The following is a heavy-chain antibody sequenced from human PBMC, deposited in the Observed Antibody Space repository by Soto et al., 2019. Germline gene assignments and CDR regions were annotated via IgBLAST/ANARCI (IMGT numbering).Heavy chain of an antibody. V-gene: IGHV3-74*01. CDR3: VREGCGSSPFDY. CDR2: MNSDGSST. D-gene: IGHD2-2*01. Sequence: PVGSLRLSCAASGFTFSSYWMHWVRQVPGKGLVWVSRMNSDGSSTNYADSVKGRFTISRDNAKNTLYLQMNSLRAEDTAVYYCVREGCGSSPFDYWGQGTLVTVSS. J-gene: IGHJ4*02. CDR1: GFTFSSYW.